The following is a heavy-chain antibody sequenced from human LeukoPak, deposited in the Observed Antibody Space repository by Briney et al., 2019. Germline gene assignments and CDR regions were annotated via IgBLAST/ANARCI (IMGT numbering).Heavy chain of an antibody. V-gene: IGHV3-23*01. CDR1: GFTFSSNV. J-gene: IGHJ4*02. Sequence: GGSLRLSCLASGFTFSSNVMIWVRQAPGKGLEWVSSIPASGGSTYYADSVKGRFTISRDNSKNTPYLQMNSLRAEDTAVYYCARNSYYYDSSGYYFDYWGQGTLVSVSS. CDR2: IPASGGST. CDR3: ARNSYYYDSSGYYFDY. D-gene: IGHD3-22*01.